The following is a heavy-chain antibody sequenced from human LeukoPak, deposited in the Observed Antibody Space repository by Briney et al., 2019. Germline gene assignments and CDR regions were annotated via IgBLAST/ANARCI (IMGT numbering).Heavy chain of an antibody. CDR3: ARDFRLGGTTGWIN. D-gene: IGHD1/OR15-1a*01. CDR1: GFTFGDYA. Sequence: GGSLRLSCEASGFTFGDYAMTWISQTPGKGLEWVSGISAGGHDRNYADSVKGRFTISRDNSRGTVYLQMDSLRADDTGFYFCARDFRLGGTTGWINWGQGTLVIVSS. J-gene: IGHJ4*02. CDR2: ISAGGHDR. V-gene: IGHV3-23*01.